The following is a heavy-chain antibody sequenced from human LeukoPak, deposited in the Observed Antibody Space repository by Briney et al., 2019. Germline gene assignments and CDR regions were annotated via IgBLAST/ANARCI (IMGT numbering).Heavy chain of an antibody. CDR3: AKEAGAAAGTAGGY. Sequence: SGGSLRLSCAASGFTFSSYAMHWVRQAPGKGLEWVAVISYDGSNKYYADSVKGRFTISRDNSKNTLYLQMNSLRAEDTAVYYCAKEAGAAAGTAGGYWGQGTLVTVSS. D-gene: IGHD6-13*01. V-gene: IGHV3-30*04. CDR2: ISYDGSNK. CDR1: GFTFSSYA. J-gene: IGHJ4*02.